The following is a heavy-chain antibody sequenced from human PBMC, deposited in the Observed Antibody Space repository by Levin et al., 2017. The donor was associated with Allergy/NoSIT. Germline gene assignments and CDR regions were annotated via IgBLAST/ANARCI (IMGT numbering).Heavy chain of an antibody. D-gene: IGHD2-21*02. J-gene: IGHJ3*02. V-gene: IGHV4-38-2*02. CDR1: GYSISSGFY. CDR2: IFHSGNT. CDR3: ARSRWGPDAFDI. Sequence: SQTLSLTCTVSGYSISSGFYWGWIRQPPGKGLEWIGNIFHSGNTYYNPSLKSRVTISVDTSKNQFSLTVSSVTAADTAVDYCARSRWGPDAFDIWGQGTLVTVCS.